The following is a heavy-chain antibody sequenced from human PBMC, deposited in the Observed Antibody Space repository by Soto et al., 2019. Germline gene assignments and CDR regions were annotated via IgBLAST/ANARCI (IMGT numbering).Heavy chain of an antibody. CDR1: GYPFTTYH. CDR2: VYVTGTGT. V-gene: IGHV1-46*01. D-gene: IGHD3-10*01. Sequence: ASVKVSCKASGYPFTTYHLHWVRQAPGQGLEWMGIVYVTGTGTRSAQKSQGRLTMARDRSTSTVYMELSSLRSEDTAVYYCARPEGYGSGSYYFDSWGQGTLVTVSS. CDR3: ARPEGYGSGSYYFDS. J-gene: IGHJ4*02.